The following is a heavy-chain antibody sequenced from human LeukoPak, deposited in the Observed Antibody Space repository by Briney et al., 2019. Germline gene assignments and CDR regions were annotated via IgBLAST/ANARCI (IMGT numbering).Heavy chain of an antibody. Sequence: SETLSLTCVVYGGSFSGYYWSWIRQPPGKGLEWIGEINHSGSTNYNPSLKSRVTISVDTSKNQFSLKLSSVTAADTAVYYCARVSSAAILYYFDYWGQGTLVTVSS. CDR3: ARVSSAAILYYFDY. D-gene: IGHD2-2*01. V-gene: IGHV4-34*01. J-gene: IGHJ4*02. CDR2: INHSGST. CDR1: GGSFSGYY.